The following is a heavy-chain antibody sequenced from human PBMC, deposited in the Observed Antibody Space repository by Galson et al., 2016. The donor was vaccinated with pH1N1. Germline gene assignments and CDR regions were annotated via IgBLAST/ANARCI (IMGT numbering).Heavy chain of an antibody. J-gene: IGHJ4*02. Sequence: SLRLSCAASGFTFSSYGFHWVRQAPGKGLEWVAVISYDGSNKYYADSVKGRFTISRDNPKNTLYLQMNSLRAEDTAVYYCAKVVRGSSWPSFDYWGQGTLVTVSS. D-gene: IGHD6-13*01. CDR3: AKVVRGSSWPSFDY. CDR1: GFTFSSYG. V-gene: IGHV3-30*18. CDR2: ISYDGSNK.